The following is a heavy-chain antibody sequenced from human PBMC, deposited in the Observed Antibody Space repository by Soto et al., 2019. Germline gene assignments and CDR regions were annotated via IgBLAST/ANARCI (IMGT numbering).Heavy chain of an antibody. Sequence: GGSLRVSWTASSCNFSRYTMSWARQAPGKGLEWVSSISGTVNHIYYADSVKGRFTISRDNAKTSLFLQMTSLRAADSAVYYCAREHEELLVQPYYGLDIRRLGTTVT. CDR1: SCNFSRYT. D-gene: IGHD1-7*01. V-gene: IGHV3-21*06. J-gene: IGHJ6*02. CDR2: ISGTVNHI. CDR3: AREHEELLVQPYYGLDI.